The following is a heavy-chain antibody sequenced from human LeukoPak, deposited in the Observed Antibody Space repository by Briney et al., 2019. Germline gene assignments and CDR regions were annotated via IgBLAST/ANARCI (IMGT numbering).Heavy chain of an antibody. Sequence: GGSLRLSCAVAASTVDDYAVHWVRQAPGKGLEWVSGISWNSGSIGYADSVEGRFTISRDNAKNSLYLQMNSLRAEDMALYYWAKGVGATFRYYYMDVWGKGTTVTVSS. J-gene: IGHJ6*03. V-gene: IGHV3-9*03. CDR3: AKGVGATFRYYYMDV. CDR1: ASTVDDYA. CDR2: ISWNSGSI. D-gene: IGHD1-26*01.